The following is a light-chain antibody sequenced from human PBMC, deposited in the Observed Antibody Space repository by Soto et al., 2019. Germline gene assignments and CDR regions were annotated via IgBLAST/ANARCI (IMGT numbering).Light chain of an antibody. CDR1: QSVLYSSNNKNY. J-gene: IGKJ4*01. V-gene: IGKV4-1*01. Sequence: DIVMTQSPDSLAVSLGEGATINCKSSQSVLYSSNNKNYLAWYQQKPGQPPNLLIYWASTRESGVPDRFSGSGSGTDFTLTISSLQAEDVAVYYCQQYYSTPLTFGGGTKVDIK. CDR2: WAS. CDR3: QQYYSTPLT.